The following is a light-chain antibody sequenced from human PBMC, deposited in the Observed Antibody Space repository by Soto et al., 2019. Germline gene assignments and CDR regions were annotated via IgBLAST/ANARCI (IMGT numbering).Light chain of an antibody. V-gene: IGLV1-40*01. J-gene: IGLJ2*01. CDR1: SSNIGAGYD. CDR2: GNI. Sequence: QSVLTQPPSVSGAPGQRVTISCTGSSSNIGAGYDVHWYQQVPGTAPKLLIYGNINRPSGVPDRFSGSKSGTSASLAITGLQAEDEADYSCQSYDSSPTVVFGGGTKVTVL. CDR3: QSYDSSPTVV.